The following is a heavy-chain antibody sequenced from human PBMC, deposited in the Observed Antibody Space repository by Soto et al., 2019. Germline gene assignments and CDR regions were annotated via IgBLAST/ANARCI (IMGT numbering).Heavy chain of an antibody. CDR2: INLNSGDT. V-gene: IGHV1-2*02. J-gene: IGHJ5*02. CDR3: ARARPPFNWFDR. D-gene: IGHD6-6*01. CDR1: GYTFTDYY. Sequence: APVKVSCKASGYTFTDYYMEWVRQAPGQGLEWMGWINLNSGDTNFAQQFQGRVTMTRDTSITTAYMDLTRLRSDDTAVYYCARARPPFNWFDRWGQGTLVTVSS.